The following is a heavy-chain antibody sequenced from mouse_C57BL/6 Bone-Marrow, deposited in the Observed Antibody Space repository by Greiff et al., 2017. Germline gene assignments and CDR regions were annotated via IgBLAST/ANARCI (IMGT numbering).Heavy chain of an antibody. CDR3: AKHIYYYGSSYGYAMDY. D-gene: IGHD1-1*01. J-gene: IGHJ4*01. Sequence: VKLVESGPGLVAPSQSLSITCTVSGFSLTSYGVDWVRQPPGKGLEWLGVIWGGGSKNYNSALMSRMSICKDNSKSEVFLKMNCLQTDDTAMYYCAKHIYYYGSSYGYAMDYWGQGTSVTVSS. CDR2: IWGGGSK. CDR1: GFSLTSYG. V-gene: IGHV2-9*01.